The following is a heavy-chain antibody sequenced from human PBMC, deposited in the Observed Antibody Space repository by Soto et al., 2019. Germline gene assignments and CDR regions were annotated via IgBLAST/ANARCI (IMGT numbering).Heavy chain of an antibody. D-gene: IGHD4-17*01. J-gene: IGHJ4*02. Sequence: QVQLQESGPGLLKPSETLSLTCSDSGGSVSDKTYYWRWIRQPPGKRLEWIGYVYYSGTTNYNPSLKSRVTISVDLSKNRFSLRLSSVTTADTALYYCARTTAVPNTLRSRYFFDYWGQGTLVTVSS. V-gene: IGHV4-61*01. CDR3: ARTTAVPNTLRSRYFFDY. CDR2: VYYSGTT. CDR1: GGSVSDKTYY.